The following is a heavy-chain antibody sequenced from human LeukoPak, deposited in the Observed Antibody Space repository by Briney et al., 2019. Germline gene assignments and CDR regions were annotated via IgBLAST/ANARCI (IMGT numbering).Heavy chain of an antibody. V-gene: IGHV3-15*01. J-gene: IGHJ6*03. Sequence: GGSLRLSCAASGFTFSNAWMSWVRQAPGKGLEWVGRIKSKTDGGTTDYAAPVKGRFTISRDDSKNTLYLQMNSLRAEDTAVYYCARDLEPSLRIAAAGTVVRTRYYYYMDVWGKGTTVTVSS. CDR2: IKSKTDGGTT. D-gene: IGHD6-13*01. CDR1: GFTFSNAW. CDR3: ARDLEPSLRIAAAGTVVRTRYYYYMDV.